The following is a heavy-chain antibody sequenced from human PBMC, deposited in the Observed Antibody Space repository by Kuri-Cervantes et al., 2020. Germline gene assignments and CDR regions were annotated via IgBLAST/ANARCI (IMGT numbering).Heavy chain of an antibody. CDR2: IYYSGST. CDR1: GGSVSSGSYY. CDR3: ARDREYWYFDL. J-gene: IGHJ2*01. V-gene: IGHV4-61*01. Sequence: ESLKISCTVSGGSVSSGSYYWSWIRQPPGKGLEWIGYIYYSGSTNYNPSLKSRVTISVDTSKNQFSLKLSSVTAADTAVYYCARDREYWYFDLWGRGTLVTVSS.